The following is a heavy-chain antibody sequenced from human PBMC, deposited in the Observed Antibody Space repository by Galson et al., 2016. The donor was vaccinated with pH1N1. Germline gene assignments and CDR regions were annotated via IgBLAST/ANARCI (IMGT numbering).Heavy chain of an antibody. CDR3: ARTKRRGGWAFDI. J-gene: IGHJ3*02. Sequence: PALVKPTQTLTLTCTFSGFPLSGSGMSVSWIRQPPGKALEWLALIGRDDDKFYSSSLQTSLTISKATSKNQVVLKITNMDPVDTATYYCARTKRRGGWAFDIWGQGTIITVSS. D-gene: IGHD6-19*01. CDR1: GFPLSGSGMS. V-gene: IGHV2-70*01. CDR2: IGRDDDK.